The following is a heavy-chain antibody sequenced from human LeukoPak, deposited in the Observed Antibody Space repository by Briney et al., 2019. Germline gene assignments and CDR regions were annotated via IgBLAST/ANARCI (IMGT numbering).Heavy chain of an antibody. Sequence: SVNVSCKASGGTFSSYAISWVRQAPGQGLEWMGGIIPIFGTANYAQKFQGRVTITADESTSTAYMELSSLRSEDTAVYYCAREHGQGDYVHYWGQGTLVTVSS. D-gene: IGHD4-17*01. V-gene: IGHV1-69*01. CDR3: AREHGQGDYVHY. CDR1: GGTFSSYA. J-gene: IGHJ4*02. CDR2: IIPIFGTA.